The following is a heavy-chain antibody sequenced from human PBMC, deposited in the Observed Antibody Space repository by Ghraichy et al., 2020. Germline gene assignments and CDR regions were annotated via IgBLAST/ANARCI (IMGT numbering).Heavy chain of an antibody. CDR3: ARDQSGSRARHFDL. J-gene: IGHJ2*01. CDR1: GYSFTAYY. CDR2: INPNSGDT. V-gene: IGHV1-2*04. D-gene: IGHD1-26*01. Sequence: ASVKVSCKASGYSFTAYYMHWMRQAPGQGPEWMGCINPNSGDTIYAQKFKGWVTLTRDTSISPGHMELSRLNYDDTAVYYCARDQSGSRARHFDLWGRGTKITVSS.